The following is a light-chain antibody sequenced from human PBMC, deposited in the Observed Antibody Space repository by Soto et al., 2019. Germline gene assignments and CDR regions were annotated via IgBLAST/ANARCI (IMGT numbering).Light chain of an antibody. CDR1: GDDIDGYNF. V-gene: IGLV2-14*01. CDR3: CSFADFTYD. Sequence: SVLTQPASVSGSPGPWITICCRGTGDDIDGYNFVSWYQHHPGKGPKLIIYDVTHRPSGVSTRFSGSKSGNTASLTISGLQDVDEADYYCCSFADFTYDIGTGTKGTVL. J-gene: IGLJ1*01. CDR2: DVT.